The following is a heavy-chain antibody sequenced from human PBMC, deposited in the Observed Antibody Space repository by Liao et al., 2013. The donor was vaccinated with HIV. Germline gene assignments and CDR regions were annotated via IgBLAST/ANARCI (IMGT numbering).Heavy chain of an antibody. Sequence: QVQLQQWGAGLLRPSETVSLTCAVYGGAFSDNFWSWIRQPPGKGLEWIAEINDRGTTNYNPSLESRVTISVDTSKNQFSLKLTSVTAADTAVYYCARVNDHYYYMDVWGRGATVTVSS. CDR1: GGAFSDNF. CDR2: INDRGTT. V-gene: IGHV4-34*01. J-gene: IGHJ6*03. CDR3: ARVNDHYYYMDV.